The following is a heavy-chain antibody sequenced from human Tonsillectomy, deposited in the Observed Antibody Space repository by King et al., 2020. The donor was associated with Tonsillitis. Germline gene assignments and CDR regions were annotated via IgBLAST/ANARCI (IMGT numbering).Heavy chain of an antibody. Sequence: VQLVESGGGLVKPGGSLRLSCAVSGFTFSSYTMNWVRQAPGKGLEWVAAISSSSSYIYNADSVKGRFTISRDNAKNSLYLQMNSLRAEDTAVYYCATAFLMITVTRGLQHWGQGTLVTLSS. V-gene: IGHV3-21*06. CDR1: GFTFSSYT. D-gene: IGHD3-16*01. J-gene: IGHJ1*01. CDR3: ATAFLMITVTRGLQH. CDR2: ISSSSSYI.